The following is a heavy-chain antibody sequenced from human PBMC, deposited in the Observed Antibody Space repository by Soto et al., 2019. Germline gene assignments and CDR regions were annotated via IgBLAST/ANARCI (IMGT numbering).Heavy chain of an antibody. CDR1: GFAFSSYS. J-gene: IGHJ4*02. D-gene: IGHD3-22*01. CDR2: ISSGSSSI. CDR3: ARVPLYYYARSGYYYFDY. V-gene: IGHV3-21*01. Sequence: GGSLRLSCAASGFAFSSYSMNWVRQALGKGLEWVSLISSGSSSIYYADSVKGRFTISRDNAKNSLYLQMNSLRAEDTAVYYCARVPLYYYARSGYYYFDYWGQGT.